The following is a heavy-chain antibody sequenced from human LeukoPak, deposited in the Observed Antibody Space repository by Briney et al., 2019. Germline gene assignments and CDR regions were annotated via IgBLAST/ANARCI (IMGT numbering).Heavy chain of an antibody. CDR1: GFTFSSYS. CDR3: AKIVVAWGGGLIDY. D-gene: IGHD2-21*01. J-gene: IGHJ4*02. CDR2: ISGSGGST. Sequence: GGSLRLSCAASGFTFSSYSMNWVRQAPGKGLEWVSAISGSGGSTYYADSVKGRFTISRDNSKNTLYLQMNSLRAEDTAVYYCAKIVVAWGGGLIDYWGQGTLVTVSS. V-gene: IGHV3-23*01.